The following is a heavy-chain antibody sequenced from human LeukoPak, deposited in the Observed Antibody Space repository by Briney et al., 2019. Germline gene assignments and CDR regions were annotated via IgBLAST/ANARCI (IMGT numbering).Heavy chain of an antibody. CDR3: ARSGFYGSHLFDY. D-gene: IGHD2/OR15-2a*01. CDR2: IYYNGNT. Sequence: SETLSLTCAVYGGSFSGYYWSWIRQPPGKGLECIGYIYYNGNTNYSPSLKSRVAISIDTSKNQFSLKLNSVTAADTAVYYCARSGFYGSHLFDYWGQGSLVTVSS. V-gene: IGHV4-59*01. CDR1: GGSFSGYY. J-gene: IGHJ4*02.